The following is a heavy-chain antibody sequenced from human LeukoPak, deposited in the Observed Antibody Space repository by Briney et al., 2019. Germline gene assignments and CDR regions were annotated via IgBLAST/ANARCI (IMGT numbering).Heavy chain of an antibody. J-gene: IGHJ4*02. Sequence: SETLSLTRTVSGGSISSYYWSWIRQPPGKGLEWIGYIYYSGSTNYNPSLKSRVTISVDTSKNQFSLKLSSVTAADTAVYYCARALRDYDFWSGYETPSFDYWGQGTLVTVSS. CDR3: ARALRDYDFWSGYETPSFDY. CDR1: GGSISSYY. V-gene: IGHV4-59*01. D-gene: IGHD3-3*01. CDR2: IYYSGST.